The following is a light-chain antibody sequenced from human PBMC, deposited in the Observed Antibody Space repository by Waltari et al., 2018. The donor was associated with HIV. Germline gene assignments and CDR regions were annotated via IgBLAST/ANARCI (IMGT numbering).Light chain of an antibody. Sequence: EIVMTQSTVTLSVSPGDTVTLSCRASQSVNSNLAWYQQKPGQAPRLLIYLASNRAIGIPGRFSGSGYGTEFTLTVSSLQSEDFAVYYCQQYNFWPPLTFGGGTKVEIK. CDR1: QSVNSN. CDR3: QQYNFWPPLT. V-gene: IGKV3-15*01. J-gene: IGKJ4*01. CDR2: LAS.